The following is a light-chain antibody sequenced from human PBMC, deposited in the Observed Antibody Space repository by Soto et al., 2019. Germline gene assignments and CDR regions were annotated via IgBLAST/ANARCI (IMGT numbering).Light chain of an antibody. V-gene: IGKV3-15*01. CDR1: QSVSRA. Sequence: DIVLTQSPATLSVSPGESATLSCRASQSVSRALAWYHQVPGQAPRLLIYDSSTRATGVPARFSGSGSGTQFTLTISSLQSEDFAVYYCQQYNNWPPRYTFGQGTKLQI. J-gene: IGKJ2*01. CDR2: DSS. CDR3: QQYNNWPPRYT.